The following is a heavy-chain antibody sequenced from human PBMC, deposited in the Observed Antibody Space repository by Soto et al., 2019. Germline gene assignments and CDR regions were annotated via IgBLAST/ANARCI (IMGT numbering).Heavy chain of an antibody. CDR1: GFTFSSYA. CDR3: ARGDGYVLRGYYYYGMDV. V-gene: IGHV3-30-3*01. J-gene: IGHJ6*02. Sequence: GGSLRLSCAASGFTFSSYAMHWVRQAPGKGLEWVAVISYDGSNKYYADSVKGRFTISRDNSKNTLYLQMNSLRAEDTAVYYCARGDGYVLRGYYYYGMDVWGQGTTVTVSS. D-gene: IGHD5-12*01. CDR2: ISYDGSNK.